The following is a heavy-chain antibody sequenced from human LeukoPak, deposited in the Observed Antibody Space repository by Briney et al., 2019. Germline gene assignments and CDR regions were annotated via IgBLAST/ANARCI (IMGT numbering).Heavy chain of an antibody. CDR3: AKRGVVIRVILVGFHKEAYYFDS. V-gene: IGHV3-23*01. CDR2: ISGSGGST. J-gene: IGHJ4*02. Sequence: GGSLRLSCAVSGITLSNYGMSWVCQAPGKGLEWVAGISGSGGSTSYADSVKGRFTISRDNPRNTLYLQMNSLRAEDTAVYFCAKRGVVIRVILVGFHKEAYYFDSWGQGALVTVSS. CDR1: GITLSNYG. D-gene: IGHD3-22*01.